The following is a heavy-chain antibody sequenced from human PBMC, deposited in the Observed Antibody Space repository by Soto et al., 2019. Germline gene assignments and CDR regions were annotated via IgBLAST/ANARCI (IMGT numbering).Heavy chain of an antibody. CDR1: GFTFSSYG. V-gene: IGHV3-30*18. J-gene: IGHJ1*01. D-gene: IGHD3-22*01. CDR3: AKDPSGYYYDSSGLLKYFQH. Sequence: PGGSLRLSCAASGFTFSSYGMHWVRLAPGKGLEGVAVISYDGSNKYYADSVKGRFTISRDNSKNTLYLQMNSLRAEDTAVYYCAKDPSGYYYDSSGLLKYFQHWGQGTLVTVSS. CDR2: ISYDGSNK.